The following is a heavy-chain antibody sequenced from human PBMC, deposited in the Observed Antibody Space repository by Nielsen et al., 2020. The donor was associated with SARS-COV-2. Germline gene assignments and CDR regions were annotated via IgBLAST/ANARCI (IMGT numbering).Heavy chain of an antibody. Sequence: GGSLRLSCAASGLTVGTNYMSWVRQAPGKGLEWVSVIYSMGIGKIYYADSVLGRFTISRDTSKNTLYLQMNSLRADDTAVYYCVRGFNHFDYWGQGTLVTVSS. J-gene: IGHJ4*02. V-gene: IGHV3-53*01. CDR2: IYSMGIGKI. CDR3: VRGFNHFDY. CDR1: GLTVGTNY.